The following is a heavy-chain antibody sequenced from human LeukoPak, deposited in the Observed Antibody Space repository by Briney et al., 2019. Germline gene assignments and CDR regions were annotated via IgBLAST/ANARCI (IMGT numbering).Heavy chain of an antibody. CDR1: GGSISSYY. CDR3: ARDNIAVAKRVNWFDP. CDR2: IYYSGST. V-gene: IGHV4-59*01. Sequence: SETLSLTCTVSGGSISSYYWSWIRQPPGKGLEWIGYIYYSGSTNYNPPLKSRVTISVDTSKNQFPLKLSSVTAADTAVYYCARDNIAVAKRVNWFDPWGQGTLVTVSS. J-gene: IGHJ5*02. D-gene: IGHD6-19*01.